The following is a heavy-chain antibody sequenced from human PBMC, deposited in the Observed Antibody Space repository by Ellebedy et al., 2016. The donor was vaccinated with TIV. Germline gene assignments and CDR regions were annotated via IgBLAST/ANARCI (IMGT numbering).Heavy chain of an antibody. CDR1: GGTFSSYA. CDR3: ARDSGERGGYSSSWYPWKWSYYYYGMDV. Sequence: AASVKVSCKASGGTFSSYAISWVRQAPGQGLEWMGRIITIIGIANYAQNFQGRVTSTADKSTSPAYMELSSLRSEDTAVYYCARDSGERGGYSSSWYPWKWSYYYYGMDVWGQGTTVTVSS. V-gene: IGHV1-69*04. J-gene: IGHJ6*02. CDR2: IITIIGIA. D-gene: IGHD6-13*01.